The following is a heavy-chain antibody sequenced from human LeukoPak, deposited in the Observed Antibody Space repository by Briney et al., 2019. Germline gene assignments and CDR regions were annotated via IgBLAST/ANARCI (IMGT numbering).Heavy chain of an antibody. J-gene: IGHJ5*02. CDR1: GLTFSSYW. CDR2: INSDGSST. Sequence: GGPLRLSCAASGLTFSSYWMHWVRQAPGKGLVWVSRINSDGSSTSYADSVKGRFTISRDNAKNTLYLQMNSLRAEDTAVYYCARARLRSNWFDPWGQGTLVTVSS. D-gene: IGHD3-16*01. CDR3: ARARLRSNWFDP. V-gene: IGHV3-74*01.